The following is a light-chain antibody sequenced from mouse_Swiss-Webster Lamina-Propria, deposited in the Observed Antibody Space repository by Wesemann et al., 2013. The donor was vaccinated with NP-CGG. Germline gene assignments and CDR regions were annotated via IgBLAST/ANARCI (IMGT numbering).Light chain of an antibody. CDR3: FQGSHVPWT. J-gene: IGKJ1*01. CDR1: QSISNN. Sequence: DIVLTQSPATLSVTPGDSVSLSCRASQSISNNLHWYQQKSHESPRLLIKYASQSISGIPSRFSGSGSGTDFTLKISRVEAEDLAVYYCFQGSHVPWTFGGGTKLEIK. V-gene: IGKV5-43*01. CDR2: YAS.